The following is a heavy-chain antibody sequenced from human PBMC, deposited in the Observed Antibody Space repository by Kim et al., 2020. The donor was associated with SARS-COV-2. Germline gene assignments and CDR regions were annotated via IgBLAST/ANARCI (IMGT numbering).Heavy chain of an antibody. J-gene: IGHJ4*02. CDR3: ARGVTMVRGVTLGY. D-gene: IGHD3-10*01. CDR1: GYTFTSYD. CDR2: MNPNSGNT. V-gene: IGHV1-8*01. Sequence: ASVKVSCKASGYTFTSYDINWVRQATGQGLEWMGWMNPNSGNTGYAQKFQGRVTMTRNTSISTAYMELSSLRSEDTAVYYCARGVTMVRGVTLGYWGQGTLVTVSS.